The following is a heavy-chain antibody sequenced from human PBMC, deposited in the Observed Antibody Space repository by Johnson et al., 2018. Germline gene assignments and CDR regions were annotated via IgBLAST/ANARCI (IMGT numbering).Heavy chain of an antibody. CDR1: GFTFSSYG. CDR2: ISYDGSNK. Sequence: QVQLVESGGGVVQPGRSLRLSCAASGFTFSSYGMHWVRQAPGKGLEWVAVISYDGSNKYYADSVKGRFTISRDNSKNTLYLQRNSLRAEDTAVYYCAKDKRIDGWSEYFQHWGQGTLVTVSS. J-gene: IGHJ1*01. V-gene: IGHV3-30*18. D-gene: IGHD2-2*03. CDR3: AKDKRIDGWSEYFQH.